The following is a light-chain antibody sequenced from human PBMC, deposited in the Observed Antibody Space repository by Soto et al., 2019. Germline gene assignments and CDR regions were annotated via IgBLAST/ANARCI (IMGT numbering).Light chain of an antibody. Sequence: EIVLTQSPDTLSLSPGERATLSCRASQSVRSERLAWYQQERGQAPRLVIFDASFRASGIPERFRGSGSGTDFTLTITRLEPEDFAVYYCQEYAGPPPITFGRGTRLDIK. J-gene: IGKJ5*01. V-gene: IGKV3-20*01. CDR2: DAS. CDR3: QEYAGPPPIT. CDR1: QSVRSER.